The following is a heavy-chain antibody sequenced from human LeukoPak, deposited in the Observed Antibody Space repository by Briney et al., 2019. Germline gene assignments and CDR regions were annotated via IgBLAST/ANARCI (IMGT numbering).Heavy chain of an antibody. CDR2: IYSGGST. CDR1: GFTVSSNY. Sequence: GGSLRLSCEASGFTVSSNYMSWVRQAPGKGLEWVSVIYSGGSTYYADSVKGRFTISRDNSKNTLYLQMNSLRAEDTAVYYCARDGYSSSSFTPFDYWGQGTLVTVSS. D-gene: IGHD6-6*01. CDR3: ARDGYSSSSFTPFDY. V-gene: IGHV3-53*01. J-gene: IGHJ4*02.